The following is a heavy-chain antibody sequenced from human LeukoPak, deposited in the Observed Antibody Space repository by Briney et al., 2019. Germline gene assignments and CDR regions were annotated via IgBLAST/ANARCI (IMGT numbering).Heavy chain of an antibody. J-gene: IGHJ4*02. CDR3: ARVPRQTADLGY. V-gene: IGHV1-8*02. CDR1: GYTFTSYD. CDR2: MNPNSGNT. Sequence: ASVKVSCKASGYTFTSYDINWVRQATGQGLEWMGWMNPNSGNTGYAQKFQGRVTMTRNTSISTAYMELSSLRSEDTAVYYCARVPRQTADLGYWGQGTLVTVSS.